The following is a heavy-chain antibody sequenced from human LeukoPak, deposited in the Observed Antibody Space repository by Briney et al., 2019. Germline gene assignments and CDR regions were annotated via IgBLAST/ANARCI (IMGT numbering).Heavy chain of an antibody. J-gene: IGHJ4*02. CDR1: EFIVSNTY. CDR2: I. V-gene: IGHV3-53*01. CDR3: ASVKDSDYKYFHY. D-gene: IGHD5-12*01. Sequence: GGSLRLSCAASEFIVSNTYMTWVRQAPGEGLEWVSLIKGRFTISRDDSKNTVYLQMSSLRAEDTAVYYCASVKDSDYKYFHYWGQGTLVTVSS.